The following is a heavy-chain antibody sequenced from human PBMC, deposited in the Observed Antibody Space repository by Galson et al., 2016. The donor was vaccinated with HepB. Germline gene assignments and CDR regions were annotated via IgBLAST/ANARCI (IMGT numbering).Heavy chain of an antibody. D-gene: IGHD3-16*01. V-gene: IGHV3-21*01. CDR1: GFTFSIHN. CDR3: ARFASGDYWGTNYTHGIVV. Sequence: SLRLSCAASGFTFSIHNMNWVRQAPGKGLEWVSSITGSSSHIYYADSLKGRFTISRDNAKNSLYLQMNSLRPEDTAVYYCARFASGDYWGTNYTHGIVVWGPGATVSFAS. CDR2: ITGSSSHI. J-gene: IGHJ6*02.